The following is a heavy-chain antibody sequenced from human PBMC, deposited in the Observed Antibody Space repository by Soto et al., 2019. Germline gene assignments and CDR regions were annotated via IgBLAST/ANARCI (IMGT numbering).Heavy chain of an antibody. CDR1: GGTIMSPDW. V-gene: IGHV4-4*02. CDR3: ARGRGRYSSGWSWFDP. J-gene: IGHJ5*02. D-gene: IGHD6-19*01. Sequence: SETLSLTCGVSGGTIMSPDWLTLFRHSAGKGLEWIGEIFQSGSVNYTPSLESRVTISVDKSKNQFSLTLTSVTAADTAIYFCARGRGRYSSGWSWFDPWGQGILVTVSS. CDR2: IFQSGSV.